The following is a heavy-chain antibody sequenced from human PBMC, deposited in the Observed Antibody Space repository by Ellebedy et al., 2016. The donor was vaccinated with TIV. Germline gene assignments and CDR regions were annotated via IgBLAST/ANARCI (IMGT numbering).Heavy chain of an antibody. V-gene: IGHV3-7*01. CDR2: IKEDGSEK. Sequence: GESLKISCAASGFTFSRFWMSWVRQAPGKGLEWVANIKEDGSEKHYVDSVKGRFTISRDNVKDSLQLQMNSLKGEDKAVYYCSKDYLALRYFDWQKNRYFDLWGRGTLVTVSS. CDR1: GFTFSRFW. D-gene: IGHD3-9*01. J-gene: IGHJ2*01. CDR3: SKDYLALRYFDWQKNRYFDL.